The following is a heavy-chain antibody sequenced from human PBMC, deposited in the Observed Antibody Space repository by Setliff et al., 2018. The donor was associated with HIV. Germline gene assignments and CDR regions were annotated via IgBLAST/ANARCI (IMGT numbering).Heavy chain of an antibody. CDR3: ARDPRASYLSYYYYHYLDV. Sequence: GGSLRLSCAASGFIFDGYAMHWVRQVPGKGLEWVALISWDGATTNYADSVKGRFTISRDNAKNSLFLQMNSLTAEDTAVYYCARDPRASYLSYYYYHYLDVWGKGTTVTVSS. V-gene: IGHV3-43D*04. CDR1: GFIFDGYA. J-gene: IGHJ6*03. D-gene: IGHD3-16*02. CDR2: ISWDGATT.